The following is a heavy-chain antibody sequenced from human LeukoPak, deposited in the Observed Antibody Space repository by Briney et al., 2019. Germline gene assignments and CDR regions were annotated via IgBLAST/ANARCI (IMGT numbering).Heavy chain of an antibody. D-gene: IGHD3-22*01. Sequence: GGSLRLSCAASGPTFSSYGMHWVRQSPGKGLEWVAVIWYDGTNKYYADSVKGRFTISRDNSKNTLYLQMNSLRAEDTAVYYCARDFSPFYYDSSGYYNYWGQGTLVTVSS. CDR3: ARDFSPFYYDSSGYYNY. CDR2: IWYDGTNK. CDR1: GPTFSSYG. J-gene: IGHJ4*02. V-gene: IGHV3-33*01.